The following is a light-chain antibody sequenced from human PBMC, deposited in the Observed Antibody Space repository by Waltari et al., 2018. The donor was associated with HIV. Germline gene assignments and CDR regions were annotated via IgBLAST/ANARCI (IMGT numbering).Light chain of an antibody. V-gene: IGKV1-5*03. CDR1: RNSSDW. CDR2: KAS. J-gene: IGKJ5*01. CDR3: QQYNSYPIP. Sequence: DIQMTQSPSTLSASVGDRVTITGRASRNSSDWLAWYQQKLGEAPNLRIYKASSLQSGVPFRLSGSGSGTDFTLTISSLQPCDFAPYYCQQYNSYPIPFGQGTRLEIK.